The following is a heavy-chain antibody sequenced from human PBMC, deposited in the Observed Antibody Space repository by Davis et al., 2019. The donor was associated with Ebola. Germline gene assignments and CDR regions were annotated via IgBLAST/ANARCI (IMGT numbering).Heavy chain of an antibody. CDR3: ARIGRLLWFGSGQH. V-gene: IGHV4-59*08. D-gene: IGHD3-10*01. CDR2: IYYSGST. CDR1: GVSISNYY. Sequence: SETLSLTCTVSGVSISNYYWSWIRQPPGKGLEWIGYIYYSGSTNYNPSLKSRVTISVDTSKNQFSLKLSSVTAADTAVYYCARIGRLLWFGSGQHWGQGTLVTVSS. J-gene: IGHJ1*01.